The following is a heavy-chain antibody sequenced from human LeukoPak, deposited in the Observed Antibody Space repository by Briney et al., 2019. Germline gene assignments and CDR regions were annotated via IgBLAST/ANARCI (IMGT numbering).Heavy chain of an antibody. CDR3: ARGPNHYYYMDF. D-gene: IGHD2-8*01. V-gene: IGHV1-2*02. J-gene: IGHJ6*03. Sequence: ASMKVSCKASGYSFTGYYIHWVRQAPGQGLEWMGWINPDGGVTKSAQKFQGRVAMTRDKSINTVYMELSGLTSDDTALYYCARGPNHYYYMDFWGRGTMVSVSS. CDR2: INPDGGVT. CDR1: GYSFTGYY.